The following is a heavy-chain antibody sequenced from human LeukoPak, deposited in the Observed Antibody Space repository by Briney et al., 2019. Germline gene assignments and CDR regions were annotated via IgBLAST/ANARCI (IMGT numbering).Heavy chain of an antibody. D-gene: IGHD2-8*01. J-gene: IGHJ3*01. CDR2: INSDASST. Sequence: GGSLRLSCAASGFTFNSYWMHWVRQAPGKGLVWVSRINSDASSTSYADSVKGRFTISRDNAKNTLYLQMNSLRAEDTAVYYCARVQGHPPNGLDVWGQGTMVTVSS. CDR1: GFTFNSYW. V-gene: IGHV3-74*01. CDR3: ARVQGHPPNGLDV.